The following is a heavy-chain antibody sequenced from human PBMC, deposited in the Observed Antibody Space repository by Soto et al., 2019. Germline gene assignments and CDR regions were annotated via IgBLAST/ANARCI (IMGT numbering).Heavy chain of an antibody. CDR2: ISYDGSNK. CDR3: AREGMGYTAGGEPAES. V-gene: IGHV3-30-3*01. J-gene: IGHJ5*02. CDR1: GFTFSSYA. Sequence: QVQLVESGGGVVQPGRSLRLSCAASGFTFSSYAMHWVRQAPGKGLEWVAVISYDGSNKYYADSVKGRFTISRDNSKNTLYLQMNSLRAEDTAVYYCAREGMGYTAGGEPAESWGQGTLVTVSS. D-gene: IGHD3-16*02.